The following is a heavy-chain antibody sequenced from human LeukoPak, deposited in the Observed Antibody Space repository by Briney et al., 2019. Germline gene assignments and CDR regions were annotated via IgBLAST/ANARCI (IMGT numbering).Heavy chain of an antibody. J-gene: IGHJ4*02. CDR3: ARDHDMAGTTFVDY. CDR1: GFTFSSYA. CDR2: ISYDGSNK. V-gene: IGHV3-30*07. D-gene: IGHD1-7*01. Sequence: GGSLRLSCAASGFTFSSYAMHWVRQAPGKGLEWVAVISYDGSNKYYADSVKGRFTISRDNSKNTLYLQMNSLRAEDTAVYYCARDHDMAGTTFVDYWVEGTLVSVCS.